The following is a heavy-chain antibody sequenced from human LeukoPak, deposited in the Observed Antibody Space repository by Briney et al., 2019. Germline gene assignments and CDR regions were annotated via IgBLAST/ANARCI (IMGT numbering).Heavy chain of an antibody. Sequence: GGSLRLSCAASGFTFSDYAMHWVRQAPGKGLEWVAVISYDGSNKYYADSVKGRFTISRDNSKNTLYLQMNSLRAEDTAVYYCARERTYFYYFDYWGQGTLVTVSS. V-gene: IGHV3-30*04. CDR1: GFTFSDYA. D-gene: IGHD2/OR15-2a*01. CDR3: ARERTYFYYFDY. CDR2: ISYDGSNK. J-gene: IGHJ4*02.